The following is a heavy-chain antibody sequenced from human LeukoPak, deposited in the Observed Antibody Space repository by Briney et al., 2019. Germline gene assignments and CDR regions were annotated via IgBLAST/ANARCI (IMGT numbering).Heavy chain of an antibody. J-gene: IGHJ4*02. V-gene: IGHV3-15*01. D-gene: IGHD1-26*01. CDR1: GFTFSNAW. Sequence: PGGSLRLSCAASGFTFSNAWMSWVRQAPGKGLEWVGRIKSKTDGGTTDYAAPVKGRFTISRDDSKNTLYLQMNSLKTEDTAVYYCARGTIAGPYYFDYWGQGTLVTVSS. CDR3: ARGTIAGPYYFDY. CDR2: IKSKTDGGTT.